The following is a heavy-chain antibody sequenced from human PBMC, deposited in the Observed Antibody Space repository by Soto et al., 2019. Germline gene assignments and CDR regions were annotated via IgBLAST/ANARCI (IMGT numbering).Heavy chain of an antibody. CDR3: ARGNPRNYYDSSGYFDY. CDR2: INHSGST. D-gene: IGHD3-22*01. CDR1: GGSFSGYY. V-gene: IGHV4-34*01. J-gene: IGHJ4*02. Sequence: LSLTCAVYGGSFSGYYWIWIRQPPGKGLEWIGEINHSGSTNYNPSLKSRVTISVDTSKNQFSLKLSSVTAADTAVYYCARGNPRNYYDSSGYFDYWGQGTLVTVSS.